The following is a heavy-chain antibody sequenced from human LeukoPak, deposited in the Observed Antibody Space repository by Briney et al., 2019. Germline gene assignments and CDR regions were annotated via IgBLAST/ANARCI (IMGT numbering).Heavy chain of an antibody. CDR2: ISGSGGST. CDR3: AKDLSSAVAGY. Sequence: GGSLRLSCVASGFPFSSCGMHWVRQAPGKGLEWVSGISGSGGSTYYADSVKGRFTISRDNSKNTVYLQMNSLRAEDTAVYYCAKDLSSAVAGYWGQGTLVTVSS. CDR1: GFPFSSCG. V-gene: IGHV3-23*01. J-gene: IGHJ4*02. D-gene: IGHD6-19*01.